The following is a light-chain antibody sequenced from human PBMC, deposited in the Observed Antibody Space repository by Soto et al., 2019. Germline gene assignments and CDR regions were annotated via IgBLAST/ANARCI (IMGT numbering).Light chain of an antibody. V-gene: IGKV3-20*01. J-gene: IGKJ2*01. CDR3: QQYGSSPQNT. Sequence: ESVLTQSPGTLSLSPGERATLSCRASQSVRNNYLAWYQQKPGQAPRLLFYGASNRATGIPDRCSGGGSGTAFTLTISRLEPEDFAVYYCQQYGSSPQNTFGQGTKLEIK. CDR2: GAS. CDR1: QSVRNNY.